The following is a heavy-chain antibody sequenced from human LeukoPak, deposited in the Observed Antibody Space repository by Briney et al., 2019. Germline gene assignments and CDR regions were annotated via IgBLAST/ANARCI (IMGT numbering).Heavy chain of an antibody. CDR2: ISSSSSTI. D-gene: IGHD3-10*01. V-gene: IGHV3-48*04. J-gene: IGHJ4*02. CDR3: ARSYYYGSGSTFDY. CDR1: GFTFSSYS. Sequence: GGSLRLSCAASGFTFSSYSMNWVRQAPGKGLEWVSYISSSSSTIYYADSVKGRFTISRDNAKNSLYLQMNSLRAEDAAVYYCARSYYYGSGSTFDYWGQGTLVTVSS.